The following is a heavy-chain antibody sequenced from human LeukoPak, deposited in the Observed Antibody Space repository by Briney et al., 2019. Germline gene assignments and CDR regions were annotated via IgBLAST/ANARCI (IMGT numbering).Heavy chain of an antibody. CDR3: AKSSAIFSDSGYDRRHYDY. V-gene: IGHV1-46*01. CDR2: INPSGGST. Sequence: ASVKVSCKASGYTFTSYYMHWVRQAPGQGLEWMGIINPSGGSTSYAQKFQGRVTMTRDMSTSTVYMELNSLRAEDTAVYYCAKSSAIFSDSGYDRRHYDYWGQGTLVTVSS. CDR1: GYTFTSYY. J-gene: IGHJ4*02. D-gene: IGHD5-12*01.